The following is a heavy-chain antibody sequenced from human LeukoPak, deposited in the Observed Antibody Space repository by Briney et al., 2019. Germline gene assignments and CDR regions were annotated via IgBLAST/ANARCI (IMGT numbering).Heavy chain of an antibody. CDR2: IYYSGST. D-gene: IGHD3-3*01. CDR1: GGSISSYY. J-gene: IGHJ3*02. Sequence: PSETLSLTCTVSGGSISSYYWSWIRQPPGKGLEWIGYIYYSGSTNYNPSLKSRVTISVDTSKNQFSLKLSSVTAADTAVYYCARDLLEPHTDAFDIWGQGTMVTVSS. V-gene: IGHV4-59*12. CDR3: ARDLLEPHTDAFDI.